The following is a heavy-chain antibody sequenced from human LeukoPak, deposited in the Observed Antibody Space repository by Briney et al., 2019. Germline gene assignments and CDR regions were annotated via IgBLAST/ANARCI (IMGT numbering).Heavy chain of an antibody. D-gene: IGHD6-19*01. V-gene: IGHV4-59*01. J-gene: IGHJ4*02. CDR1: GGSISSYY. Sequence: SETLSLTCTVSGGSISSYYWSWIRQPPGKGLEWIGYIYYSGSTNYNPSLKSRVTISVDTSKNQFSLKLSSVTAADTAVYYCAGSPYSSGWLEYWGQGTLVTVSS. CDR2: IYYSGST. CDR3: AGSPYSSGWLEY.